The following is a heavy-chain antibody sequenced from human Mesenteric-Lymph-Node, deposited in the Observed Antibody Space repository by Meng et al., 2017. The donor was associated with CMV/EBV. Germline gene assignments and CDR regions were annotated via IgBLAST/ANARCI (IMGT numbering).Heavy chain of an antibody. Sequence: ASVKVSCKASGYTSTNYDIHWVRQATGQGLEWMGWMNPNSGNTGYAQKFQGRVTITRNTSISTAYMELSSLRSEDTAVYYCAREYCSSNSAPYGMDVWGQGTTVTVSS. J-gene: IGHJ6*02. CDR1: GYTSTNYD. V-gene: IGHV1-8*01. CDR2: MNPNSGNT. D-gene: IGHD2-2*01. CDR3: AREYCSSNSAPYGMDV.